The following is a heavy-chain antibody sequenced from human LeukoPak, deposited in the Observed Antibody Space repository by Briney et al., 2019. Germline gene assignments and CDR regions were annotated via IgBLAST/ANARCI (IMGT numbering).Heavy chain of an antibody. CDR3: ARNPPNYYDSSGRMGAFDV. J-gene: IGHJ3*01. CDR1: GGFISSGGYY. V-gene: IGHV4-39*01. Sequence: PSETLSLTCVVPGGFISSGGYYWGWIRHPPEKGLEWIGSVHQSGITYYNTSLKSRVTISVDKSKNQFSLELTSVTAADTAVYYCARNPPNYYDSSGRMGAFDVWGQGTMVTVSS. D-gene: IGHD3-22*01. CDR2: VHQSGIT.